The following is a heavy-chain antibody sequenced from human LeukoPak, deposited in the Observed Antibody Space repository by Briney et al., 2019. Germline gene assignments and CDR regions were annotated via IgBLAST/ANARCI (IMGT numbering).Heavy chain of an antibody. J-gene: IGHJ4*02. V-gene: IGHV1-69*05. Sequence: GASVKVSCKASGGTFSSYAISWVRQAPGQGLEWMGGIIPIFGTANYAQKFQGRVTITTDESTSTAYMELSSLRSEDTAVYNCASSNSSRGSSSGPKFDYWGQGTLVTVSS. CDR1: GGTFSSYA. CDR2: IIPIFGTA. CDR3: ASSNSSRGSSSGPKFDY. D-gene: IGHD6-6*01.